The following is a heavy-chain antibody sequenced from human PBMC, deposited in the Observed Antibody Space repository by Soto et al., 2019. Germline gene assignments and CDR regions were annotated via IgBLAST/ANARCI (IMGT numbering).Heavy chain of an antibody. V-gene: IGHV4-30-2*01. CDR1: GGSISSGGYS. CDR2: IYHSGST. CDR3: ARVPEARALDP. Sequence: PSATLSVTCAVSGGSISSGGYSWSWIRQPPGKGLEWIGYIYHSGSTYYNPSLKSRVTISVDRSKNQFSLKLSSVTAADTAVYYCARVPEARALDPWGQGTLVTVSS. J-gene: IGHJ5*02.